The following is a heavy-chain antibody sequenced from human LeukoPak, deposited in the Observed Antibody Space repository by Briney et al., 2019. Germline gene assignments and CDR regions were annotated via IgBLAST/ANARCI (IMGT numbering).Heavy chain of an antibody. CDR2: FTSDGNSM. CDR3: ARAQVGTPTDC. Sequence: GGSLRLSCAASGLSLSSYTMYWVRQAPGRGLVWVAGFTSDGNSMTYADFVKGRFTVSRDIAKNTLYLQMNSLRAEDTAVYYCARAQVGTPTDCWGQGTLVTVSS. J-gene: IGHJ4*02. V-gene: IGHV3-74*01. CDR1: GLSLSSYT. D-gene: IGHD1-26*01.